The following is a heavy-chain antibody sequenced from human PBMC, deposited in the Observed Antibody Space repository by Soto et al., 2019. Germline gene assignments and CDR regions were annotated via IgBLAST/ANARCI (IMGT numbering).Heavy chain of an antibody. CDR3: TRDGLMNGDVTGMDV. CDR2: IRSKAYGGTT. V-gene: IGHV3-49*03. CDR1: GFTFGDYA. Sequence: GGSLRLSCTASGFTFGDYAMSWFRQAPGKGLEWVGFIRSKAYGGTTEYAASVKGRFTISRDDSKSIAYLQMNSLKTEDTAVYYCTRDGLMNGDVTGMDVWGQGTTVTVSS. J-gene: IGHJ6*02. D-gene: IGHD4-17*01.